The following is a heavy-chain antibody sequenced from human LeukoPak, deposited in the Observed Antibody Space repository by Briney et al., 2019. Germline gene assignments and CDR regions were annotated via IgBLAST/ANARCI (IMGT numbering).Heavy chain of an antibody. V-gene: IGHV4-59*01. D-gene: IGHD2-2*01. Sequence: SETLSLTCAVYGGSFSGYYWSWIRQPPGKGLEWIGYIYYSGSTNYNPSLKSRVTISVDTSKNQFSLKLSSVTAADTAVYYCARGLTHCSSTSCYVRGSFYYYYMDVWGKGTTVTVSS. J-gene: IGHJ6*03. CDR3: ARGLTHCSSTSCYVRGSFYYYYMDV. CDR2: IYYSGST. CDR1: GGSFSGYY.